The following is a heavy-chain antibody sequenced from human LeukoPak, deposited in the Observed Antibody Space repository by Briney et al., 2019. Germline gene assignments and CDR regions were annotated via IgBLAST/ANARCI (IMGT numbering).Heavy chain of an antibody. CDR1: GGSFSGYY. CDR3: ARDRYGGYFDY. Sequence: KPSETLSLTCAVYGGSFSGYYWSWIRQPPGKGLEWIGEINHSGSTNYNPSLKSRVTISVDTSKNQFSLKLSSVTAAGTAVYYCARDRYGGYFDYWGQGTLVTVSS. CDR2: INHSGST. D-gene: IGHD3-10*01. J-gene: IGHJ4*02. V-gene: IGHV4-34*01.